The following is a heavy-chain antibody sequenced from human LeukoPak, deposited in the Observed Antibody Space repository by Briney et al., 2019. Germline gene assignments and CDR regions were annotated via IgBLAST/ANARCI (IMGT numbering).Heavy chain of an antibody. D-gene: IGHD1-26*01. J-gene: IGHJ4*02. CDR3: SRESGAFCPFGY. CDR1: GGSISSGGYY. CDR2: IYYSGST. Sequence: SETLSLTCTVSGGSISSGGYYWSWIRQHPGKGLEWIGYIYYSGSTYYNPSLNGRVTMSLDESSNQLSLNLTSVTAADTAIYYCSRESGAFCPFGYWGQGTLVIVPS. V-gene: IGHV4-31*03.